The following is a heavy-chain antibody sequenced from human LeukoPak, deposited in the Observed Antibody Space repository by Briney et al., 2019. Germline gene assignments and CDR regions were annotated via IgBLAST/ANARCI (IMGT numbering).Heavy chain of an antibody. CDR3: ARDWIDGYNSNYFDY. V-gene: IGHV1-3*01. D-gene: IGHD5-24*01. CDR2: INAGNGNT. CDR1: GYTFTSYA. J-gene: IGHJ4*02. Sequence: ASVTVSCTASGYTFTSYAMHWVRQAPGQRLEWMGWINAGNGNTKYSQKFQGRVTITRDTSASTAYMELSSLRSEDTAVYYCARDWIDGYNSNYFDYWGQGTLVTVSS.